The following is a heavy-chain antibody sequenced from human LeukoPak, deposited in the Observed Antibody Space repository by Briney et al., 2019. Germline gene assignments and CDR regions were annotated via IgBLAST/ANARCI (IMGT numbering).Heavy chain of an antibody. CDR3: ARDLFGVAQHWSDP. D-gene: IGHD3-3*01. J-gene: IGHJ5*02. V-gene: IGHV1-2*02. Sequence: ASVKVSCKASGYTFTGYYMHWVRQAPGQGLEWMGWINPNSGGTNYAQKFQGRVTMTRDTSISTAYMELSRLRSDDTAVYYCARDLFGVAQHWSDPWGQGTLVTVSS. CDR2: INPNSGGT. CDR1: GYTFTGYY.